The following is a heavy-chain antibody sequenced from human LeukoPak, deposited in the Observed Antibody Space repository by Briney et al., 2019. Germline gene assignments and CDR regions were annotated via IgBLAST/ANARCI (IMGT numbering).Heavy chain of an antibody. CDR2: INPGDSET. CDR1: GYSFGSYW. D-gene: IGHD6-19*01. Sequence: GESLKISCKGSGYSFGSYWIGWVRQMPGKGLEWMGIINPGDSETRYSPSFQGQVTISADKSISTAYLQWSSLKASDTAMYYCARRAYSSDWCVDYWGQGTLVTVSA. J-gene: IGHJ4*02. CDR3: ARRAYSSDWCVDY. V-gene: IGHV5-51*01.